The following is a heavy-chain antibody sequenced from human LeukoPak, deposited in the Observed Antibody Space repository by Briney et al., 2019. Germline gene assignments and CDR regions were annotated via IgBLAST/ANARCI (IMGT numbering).Heavy chain of an antibody. CDR3: AREIPLVGATDY. J-gene: IGHJ4*02. D-gene: IGHD1-26*01. V-gene: IGHV4-4*07. CDR2: IYTSGRT. Sequence: SEXLSLTCTVSGGSISSYYWSWIRQPAGKGLEWIGRIYTSGRTNYNPSLKSRVTISVDTSKNQFSLKLSSVTAADTAVYYCAREIPLVGATDYWGQGTLVTVSS. CDR1: GGSISSYY.